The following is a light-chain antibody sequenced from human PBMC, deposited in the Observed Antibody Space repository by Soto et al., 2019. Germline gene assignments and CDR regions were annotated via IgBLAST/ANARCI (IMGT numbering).Light chain of an antibody. CDR3: SSYISTSTLYV. CDR2: EVT. J-gene: IGLJ1*01. Sequence: QSVLTQPASVSGSPGQSITISCTGTSSDVGAYNFVSWYQHHPGKVPKLMIYEVTNRPSGVSNRFSGSKSGNTASLTISGLQAEDEADYYCSSYISTSTLYVFGTGTKLTVL. V-gene: IGLV2-14*01. CDR1: SSDVGAYNF.